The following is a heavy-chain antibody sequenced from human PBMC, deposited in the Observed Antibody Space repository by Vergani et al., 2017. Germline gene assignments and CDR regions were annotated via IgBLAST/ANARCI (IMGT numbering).Heavy chain of an antibody. V-gene: IGHV4-31*03. Sequence: QVRLQESGPGLVKPSQTLSLTCTVSGGSISSGGYYWSWIRQHPGKGLEWIGYIYYSGSTYYNPSLKSRVTISVDTSKNQFSLKLSSVTAADTAVYYCARVDYDFWMGGFDPWGQGTLVTVSS. CDR2: IYYSGST. CDR1: GGSISSGGYY. J-gene: IGHJ5*02. CDR3: ARVDYDFWMGGFDP. D-gene: IGHD3-3*01.